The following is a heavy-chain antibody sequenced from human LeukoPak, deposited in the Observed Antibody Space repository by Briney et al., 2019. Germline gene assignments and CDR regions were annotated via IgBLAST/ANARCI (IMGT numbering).Heavy chain of an antibody. D-gene: IGHD3-16*01. V-gene: IGHV5-51*01. CDR1: GYSFTTYW. CDR3: ARAFGRHFDY. J-gene: IGHJ4*02. Sequence: GESLKISFRGSGYSFTTYWIGWVRQMPGKGLEWMGIIYAGDSDTRYSPSFQGQVTISADKSFSTAYLQWSSLKASDTAMYYCARAFGRHFDYWGQGTLVTVSS. CDR2: IYAGDSDT.